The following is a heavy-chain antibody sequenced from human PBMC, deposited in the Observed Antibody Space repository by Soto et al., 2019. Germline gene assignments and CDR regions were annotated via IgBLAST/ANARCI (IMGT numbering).Heavy chain of an antibody. V-gene: IGHV3-74*01. CDR2: INSDGRTT. J-gene: IGHJ3*02. Sequence: GVSLRLSCIASGFKFSSYWMHWVRQGPGKGLVWVSRINSDGRTTSYADSVKGRFTISRDNAKNTLYLQVNSLRAEDTAVYYCARDDSRGNYYVKDFDIWGQGTMVTVSS. CDR3: ARDDSRGNYYVKDFDI. D-gene: IGHD3-22*01. CDR1: GFKFSSYW.